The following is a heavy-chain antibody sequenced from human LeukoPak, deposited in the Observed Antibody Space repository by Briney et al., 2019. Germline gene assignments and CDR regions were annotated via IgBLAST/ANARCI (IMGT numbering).Heavy chain of an antibody. Sequence: ASVKVSCKVSGYTFTGYYMHWVRQAPGQGLEWMGWINPNSGGTNYAQKFQGRVTMTRDTSISTAYMELSRLRSDDTAVYYCARDLLRYYDWLTMAGYWGQGTLVSVSS. CDR3: ARDLLRYYDWLTMAGY. CDR1: GYTFTGYY. J-gene: IGHJ4*02. V-gene: IGHV1-2*02. D-gene: IGHD3-9*01. CDR2: INPNSGGT.